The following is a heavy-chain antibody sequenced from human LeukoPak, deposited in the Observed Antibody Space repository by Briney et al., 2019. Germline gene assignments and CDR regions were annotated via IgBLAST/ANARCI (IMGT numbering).Heavy chain of an antibody. J-gene: IGHJ4*02. CDR3: GRAGITMVRGVITH. Sequence: GGSLRLSCAASGFTFSSYSMNWVRQAPGKGLEWVSSISSSSSYIYYADSVKGRFTISRDNAKNSLYLQMNSLRAEDTAVYYCGRAGITMVRGVITHWGQGTLVTVSS. V-gene: IGHV3-21*01. CDR1: GFTFSSYS. D-gene: IGHD3-10*01. CDR2: ISSSSSYI.